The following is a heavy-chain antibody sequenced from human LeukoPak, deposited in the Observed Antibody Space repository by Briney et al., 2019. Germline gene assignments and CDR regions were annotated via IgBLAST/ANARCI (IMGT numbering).Heavy chain of an antibody. CDR3: ARHCTSSSCYSFDY. Sequence: PGGSLRLSCAASGFTFSDFYMSWIRQAPGKGLEWISSISASGSAIYYADSVKGRFTISRDNAKNSLRLQMDGLRAEDTALYYCARHCTSSSCYSFDYWGQGTLATVSS. D-gene: IGHD2-2*01. J-gene: IGHJ4*02. CDR2: ISASGSAI. V-gene: IGHV3-11*04. CDR1: GFTFSDFY.